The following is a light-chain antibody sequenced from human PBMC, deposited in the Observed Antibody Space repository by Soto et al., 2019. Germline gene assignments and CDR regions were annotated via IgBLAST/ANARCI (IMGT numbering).Light chain of an antibody. CDR2: DAS. Sequence: DIQMTQSPSTLSASVGDRVTITCRASQSISSWLAWYQQKPGKAPKLLIYDASSLESGVPSRFSGSGSGTEFTLTISSLLPHDFATYYCQQYNRYSLTSGGGTKVDMK. V-gene: IGKV1-5*01. J-gene: IGKJ4*01. CDR3: QQYNRYSLT. CDR1: QSISSW.